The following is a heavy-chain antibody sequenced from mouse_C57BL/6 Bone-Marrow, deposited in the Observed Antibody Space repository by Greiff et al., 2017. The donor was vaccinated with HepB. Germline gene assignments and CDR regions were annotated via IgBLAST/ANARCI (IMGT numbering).Heavy chain of an antibody. Sequence: VQLKESGPGLVKPSQSLSLTCSVTGYSITSGYYWNWIRQFPGNKLEWMGYISYDGSNNYNPSLKNRISITRDTSTNQFFLKLNSVTTEDTATYYCARGGTYSWYFDVWGTGTTVTVSS. D-gene: IGHD1-1*01. J-gene: IGHJ1*03. CDR1: GYSITSGYY. V-gene: IGHV3-6*01. CDR2: ISYDGSN. CDR3: ARGGTYSWYFDV.